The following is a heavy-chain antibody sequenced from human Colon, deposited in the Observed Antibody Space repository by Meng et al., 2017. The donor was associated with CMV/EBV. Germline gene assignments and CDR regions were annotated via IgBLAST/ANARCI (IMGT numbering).Heavy chain of an antibody. J-gene: IGHJ4*02. V-gene: IGHV1-2*02. CDR3: ARDPSGSRVPFDY. Sequence: QVQLVQSGAEVKKPGASVKVSCKTSGYTFSDYHIHWVRQAPGQGLEWMGWINSNSGATDYAQKFQGRFTMTRDTSITTVYMELGSLRSDDTAVYYCARDPSGSRVPFDYWGQGSLVTVSS. CDR2: INSNSGAT. CDR1: GYTFSDYH. D-gene: IGHD1-26*01.